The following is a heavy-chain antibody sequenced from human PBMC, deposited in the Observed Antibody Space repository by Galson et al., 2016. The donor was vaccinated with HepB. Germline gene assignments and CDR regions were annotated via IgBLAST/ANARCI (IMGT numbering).Heavy chain of an antibody. J-gene: IGHJ4*02. V-gene: IGHV3-48*04. CDR2: VGTTLGTV. Sequence: SLRLSCAASGFSFSSYSLNWVRQAPGKGLEWVAYVGTTLGTVDYADSVKGRFTISRDNGGNSLYLEMSGLRPDDTAVYYCAREPYDSGSYHFDYWGQGTLVTVSS. CDR3: AREPYDSGSYHFDY. D-gene: IGHD3-10*01. CDR1: GFSFSSYS.